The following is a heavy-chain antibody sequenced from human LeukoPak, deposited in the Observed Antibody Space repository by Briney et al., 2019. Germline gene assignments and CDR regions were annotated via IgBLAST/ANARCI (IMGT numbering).Heavy chain of an antibody. CDR1: GFTFSSDV. V-gene: IGHV3-23*01. J-gene: IGHJ4*02. Sequence: GGSLRLSCAASGFTFSSDVMTWVRQAPGKGLEWVSAISGTGSSTFYADSVKGRFTISRDNSNNTLYLQINSLRAEDTAVYYYYWGQGTLVTVSS. CDR3: Y. CDR2: ISGTGSST.